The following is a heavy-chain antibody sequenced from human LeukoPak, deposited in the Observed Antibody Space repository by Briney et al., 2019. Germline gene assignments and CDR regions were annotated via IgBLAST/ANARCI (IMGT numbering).Heavy chain of an antibody. D-gene: IGHD2-8*02. CDR3: ARGYWFYFDY. V-gene: IGHV4-4*07. CDR1: GFTFSDNY. J-gene: IGHJ4*02. Sequence: SGGSLRLSCAASGFTFSDNYMSWIRQPAGKGLEWIGRIYTRGTTSYNPSLKSRVTISVDTSKNQFSLKLSSVTAADTAVYYCARGYWFYFDYWGQGTLVTVSS. CDR2: IYTRGTT.